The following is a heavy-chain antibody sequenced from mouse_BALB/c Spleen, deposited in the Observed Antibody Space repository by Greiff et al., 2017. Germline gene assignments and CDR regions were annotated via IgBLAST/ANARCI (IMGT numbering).Heavy chain of an antibody. Sequence: EVQLVESGGGLVQPKGSLKLSCAASGFTFNTYALNWVRQAPGKGLEWVARIRSKSNNYATYYADSVKDRFTISRDDSQSMLYLQMNNLKTEDTAMYYCVRQKYGNSAWFAYWGQGTLVTVSA. J-gene: IGHJ3*01. V-gene: IGHV10-1*02. D-gene: IGHD2-10*02. CDR2: IRSKSNNYAT. CDR3: VRQKYGNSAWFAY. CDR1: GFTFNTYA.